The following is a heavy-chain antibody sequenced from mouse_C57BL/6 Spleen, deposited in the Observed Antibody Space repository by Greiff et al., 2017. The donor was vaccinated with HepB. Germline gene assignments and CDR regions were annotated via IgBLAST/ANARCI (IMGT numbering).Heavy chain of an antibody. D-gene: IGHD2-3*01. J-gene: IGHJ4*01. CDR1: GYAFSSSW. CDR2: IYPGDGDT. Sequence: QVQLKQSGPELVKPGASVKISCKASGYAFSSSWMNWVKQRPGKGLEWIGRIYPGDGDTNYNGKFKGKATLTADKSSSTAYMQLSSLTSEDSAVYFCARSYDGYYGDYYAMDYWGQRTSVTVSS. CDR3: ARSYDGYYGDYYAMDY. V-gene: IGHV1-82*01.